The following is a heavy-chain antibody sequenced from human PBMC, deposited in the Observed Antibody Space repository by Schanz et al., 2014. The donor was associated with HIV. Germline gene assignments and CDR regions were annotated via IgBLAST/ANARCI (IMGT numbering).Heavy chain of an antibody. V-gene: IGHV3-23*04. D-gene: IGHD5-18*01. Sequence: EVQLVESGGGLVQPGGSLRLSCAASGSTFSSYWMHWVRQAPGKGLEWVSGISGNGDTTYYANSVKGRFTISRDNSRNALYLHMNSLRADDTAIYYCVKAYSSGFSGAGSWGQGALVTVSS. CDR3: VKAYSSGFSGAGS. J-gene: IGHJ5*02. CDR1: GSTFSSYW. CDR2: ISGNGDTT.